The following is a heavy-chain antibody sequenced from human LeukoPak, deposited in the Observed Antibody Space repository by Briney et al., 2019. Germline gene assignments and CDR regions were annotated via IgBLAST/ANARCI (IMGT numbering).Heavy chain of an antibody. V-gene: IGHV1-8*01. CDR1: GYTFTSYD. Sequence: ASVKVSCKASGYTFTSYDINWVRQATGQGLEWMGWMNPNSGNTGYAQKFQGRVTITSNTSISTAYMELSNLRSEDTAVYYCARGLSVRNYDSSGYSYDYWGQGTLVTVSS. J-gene: IGHJ4*02. D-gene: IGHD3-22*01. CDR3: ARGLSVRNYDSSGYSYDY. CDR2: MNPNSGNT.